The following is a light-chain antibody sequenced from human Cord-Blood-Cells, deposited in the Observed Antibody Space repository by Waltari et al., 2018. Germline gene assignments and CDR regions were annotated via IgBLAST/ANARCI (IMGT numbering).Light chain of an antibody. CDR2: DVS. J-gene: IGLJ1*01. CDR1: SSYVGGYNY. CDR3: SSYTSSSTLYV. V-gene: IGLV2-14*01. Sequence: QSALTQPASVSGSPGQSITTSCTGTSSYVGGYNYGPWYQQHPGKAPKPMIYDVSKRPSGVSNRFSGSKSGNTASLTISGLQAEDEADYYCSSYTSSSTLYVFGTGTKVTVL.